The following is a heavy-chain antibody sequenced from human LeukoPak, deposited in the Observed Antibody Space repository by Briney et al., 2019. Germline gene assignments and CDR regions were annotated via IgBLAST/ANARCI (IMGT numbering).Heavy chain of an antibody. CDR2: IYTSGST. CDR3: ARDSSIRPSSHEAFDI. V-gene: IGHV4-61*02. Sequence: SQTLSLTCTVSGGSISSGSYYWSWIRQPAGKGLEWIGRIYTSGSTNYNPSLKSRVTISVDTSKNQFSLKLSSVTAADTAVYYCARDSSIRPSSHEAFDIWGQGTMVTVSS. CDR1: GGSISSGSYY. D-gene: IGHD6-13*01. J-gene: IGHJ3*02.